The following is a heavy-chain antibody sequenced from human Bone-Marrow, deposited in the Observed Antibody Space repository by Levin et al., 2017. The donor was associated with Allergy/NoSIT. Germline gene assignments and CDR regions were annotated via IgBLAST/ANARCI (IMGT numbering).Heavy chain of an antibody. CDR1: GFTFSGSA. D-gene: IGHD3-3*01. V-gene: IGHV3-73*01. J-gene: IGHJ4*02. CDR2: IRSKANSYAT. CDR3: TGYDFWSGLYY. Sequence: GGSLRLSCAASGFTFSGSAMHWVRQASGKGLEWVGRIRSKANSYATAYAASVKGRFTISRDDSKNTAYLQMNSLKTEDTAVYYCTGYDFWSGLYYWGQGTLVTVSS.